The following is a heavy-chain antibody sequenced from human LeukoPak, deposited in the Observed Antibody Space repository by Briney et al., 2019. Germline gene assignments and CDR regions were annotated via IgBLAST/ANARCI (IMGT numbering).Heavy chain of an antibody. CDR2: IKQDGSEK. J-gene: IGHJ4*02. V-gene: IGHV3-7*01. D-gene: IGHD6-13*01. CDR1: GFTFSSYW. CDR3: ARVPIAAAVNFDY. Sequence: GGSLRLSCAASGFTFSSYWMSWVRQAPGKGLEWVANIKQDGSEKYYVDSVKGRFTISRDNAKNSLYLQMNSLRAEDTAVYYCARVPIAAAVNFDYWGQGTLVTVSS.